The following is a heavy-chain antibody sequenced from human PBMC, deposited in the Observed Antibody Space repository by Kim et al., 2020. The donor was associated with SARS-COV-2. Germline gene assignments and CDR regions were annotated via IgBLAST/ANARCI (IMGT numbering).Heavy chain of an antibody. D-gene: IGHD3-10*01. V-gene: IGHV4-30-4*01. CDR2: IYYSGST. Sequence: SETLSLTCTVSGGSISSGDYYWSWIRQPPGKGLEWIGYIYYSGSTYYNPSLKSRVTISVDTSKNQFSLKLSSVTAADTAVYYCAREPLRHYYGSGSDGYWGQGTLVTVSS. J-gene: IGHJ4*02. CDR1: GGSISSGDYY. CDR3: AREPLRHYYGSGSDGY.